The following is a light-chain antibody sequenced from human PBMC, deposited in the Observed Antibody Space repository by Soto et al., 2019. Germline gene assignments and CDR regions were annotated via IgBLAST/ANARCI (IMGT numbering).Light chain of an antibody. CDR1: QSVSSN. Sequence: EIVMTQSPATLSVSPGERATLSCRASQSVSSNLAWYQQKPGQAPRLLIYGASTRATGLPARFSGSGSGTDFTLTISSLQSEDFAVYYCQQYNSWPPYTFGQGTKLEIK. CDR2: GAS. V-gene: IGKV3-15*01. CDR3: QQYNSWPPYT. J-gene: IGKJ2*01.